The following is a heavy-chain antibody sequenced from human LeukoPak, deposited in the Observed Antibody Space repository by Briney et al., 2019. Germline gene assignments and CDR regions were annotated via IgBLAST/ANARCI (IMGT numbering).Heavy chain of an antibody. Sequence: PGGSLRLSCAASGFTFGSCGMNWVRQAPGKGLGWVSSISSTSTYIHYADSVKGRFTISRDNAKNSLFLQMNSLRAEDTAVYYCARGTFSYSVFGSYYFDYWGHGTLVSVSS. J-gene: IGHJ4*01. CDR1: GFTFGSCG. D-gene: IGHD5/OR15-5a*01. CDR3: ARGTFSYSVFGSYYFDY. CDR2: ISSTSTYI. V-gene: IGHV3-21*01.